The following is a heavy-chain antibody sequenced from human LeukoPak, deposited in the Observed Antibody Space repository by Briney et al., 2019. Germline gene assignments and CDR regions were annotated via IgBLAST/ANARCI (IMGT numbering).Heavy chain of an antibody. CDR1: GFTFSRFS. CDR2: ISATSSHI. D-gene: IGHD3-16*01. CDR3: ARGAGVGSYVPFDL. J-gene: IGHJ4*02. Sequence: PGGSLRLSCAGSGFTFSRFSMYWVRQTPGKGLECVSSISATSSHIYDADSVTGRVATSRDNARNSLSLQMNSLRVEDTGAYYCARGAGVGSYVPFDLWGQGTRVTVSS. V-gene: IGHV3-21*01.